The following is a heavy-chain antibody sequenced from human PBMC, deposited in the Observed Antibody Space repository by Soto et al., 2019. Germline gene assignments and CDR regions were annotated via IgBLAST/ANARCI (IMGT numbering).Heavy chain of an antibody. CDR2: ISYDGSNK. CDR1: GFTFSSYA. CDR3: ATLTQWERGDVDDY. Sequence: QVQLVESGGGVVQPGRSLRLSCAASGFTFSSYAMHWVRQAPGKGLEWVAVISYDGSNKYYADSVKGRFTISRDNSKNTLYLQMNSLRAEDTAVYYCATLTQWERGDVDDYWGQGTLVTVSS. V-gene: IGHV3-30-3*01. D-gene: IGHD1-26*01. J-gene: IGHJ4*02.